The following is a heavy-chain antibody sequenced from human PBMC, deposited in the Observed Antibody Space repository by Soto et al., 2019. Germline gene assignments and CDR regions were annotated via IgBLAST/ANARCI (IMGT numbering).Heavy chain of an antibody. V-gene: IGHV4-59*01. CDR2: IYYSGST. Sequence: SETLSLTCTVSGGSISSYYWSWIRQPPGKGLEWIGYIYYSGSTNYNPSLKSRVTISVDTSKNQFSLKLSSVTAADTAVYYCARGNTVPAAIRPHYYYGMDVWGQGTTVTVSS. J-gene: IGHJ6*02. D-gene: IGHD2-2*01. CDR3: ARGNTVPAAIRPHYYYGMDV. CDR1: GGSISSYY.